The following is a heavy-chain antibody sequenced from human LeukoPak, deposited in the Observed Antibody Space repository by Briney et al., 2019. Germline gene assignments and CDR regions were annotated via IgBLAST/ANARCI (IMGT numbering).Heavy chain of an antibody. D-gene: IGHD2-2*01. Sequence: PSETLSLTCAVSGVSISSGGYSWSWIRQPPGKGLEWIGYIYHSGSTYYNPSLKSRVTISVDRSKNQFSLKLSSVTAADTAAYYCARGYCSSTSCWFDPWGQGTLVTVSS. CDR2: IYHSGST. CDR1: GVSISSGGYS. V-gene: IGHV4-30-2*01. J-gene: IGHJ5*02. CDR3: ARGYCSSTSCWFDP.